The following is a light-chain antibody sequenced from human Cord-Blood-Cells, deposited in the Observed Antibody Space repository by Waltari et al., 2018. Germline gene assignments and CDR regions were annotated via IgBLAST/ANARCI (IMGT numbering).Light chain of an antibody. J-gene: IGLJ1*01. CDR2: GNG. V-gene: IGLV1-40*01. CDR1: SSNIGAGYD. Sequence: QSVLTQPPSVSGAPGQRVTISCTGSSSNIGAGYDVHWYKQLPGTAPKLLIYGNGNRPSGVPDRFSGSKSGTSASLAITGLQAEDEADYYCQSYDSSLSGSYVFGTGTKVTVL. CDR3: QSYDSSLSGSYV.